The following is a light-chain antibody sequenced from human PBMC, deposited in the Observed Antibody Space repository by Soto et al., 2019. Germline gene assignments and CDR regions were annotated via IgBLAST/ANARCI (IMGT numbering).Light chain of an antibody. J-gene: IGKJ1*01. CDR3: QQYNNWWT. Sequence: EIVMTQSPATLSVSPGERATLSCRASQSVSNNLAWYQKKPGQAPRLLIYGASTRATGIPARFSGSGSGTEFPLTISSLQSEYFAVYYCQQYNNWWTFGQGTKVEIK. CDR1: QSVSNN. CDR2: GAS. V-gene: IGKV3-15*01.